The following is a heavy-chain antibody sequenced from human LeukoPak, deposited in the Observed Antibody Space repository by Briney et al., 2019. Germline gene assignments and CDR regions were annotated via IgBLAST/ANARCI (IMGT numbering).Heavy chain of an antibody. D-gene: IGHD2-15*01. CDR3: AGWREQYCSGGSCYADAFDI. J-gene: IGHJ3*02. Sequence: PGGSLRLSCATSGFIFNTYGMNWVRQAPGKGLEWVSSISSRSNYIYYADSVKGRFTISRDSARNSLYLQMNSLRAEDTAVYHCAGWREQYCSGGSCYADAFDIWGQGTMVTVSS. CDR1: GFIFNTYG. V-gene: IGHV3-21*01. CDR2: ISSRSNYI.